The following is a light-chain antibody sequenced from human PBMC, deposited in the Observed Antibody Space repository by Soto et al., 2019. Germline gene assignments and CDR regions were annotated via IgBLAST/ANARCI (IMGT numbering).Light chain of an antibody. J-gene: IGLJ1*01. CDR2: SIY. CDR1: SSNIGSNT. CDR3: AAWDDSLNGYV. Sequence: QSVLTQPPSASGTPGQRVTISCSESSSNIGSNTVNWYQQLPGTAPKLLIYSIYQRPSGVPDRFSGSKSGTSASLAISGLQSEDEADYYCAAWDDSLNGYVFGTGTKLTVL. V-gene: IGLV1-44*01.